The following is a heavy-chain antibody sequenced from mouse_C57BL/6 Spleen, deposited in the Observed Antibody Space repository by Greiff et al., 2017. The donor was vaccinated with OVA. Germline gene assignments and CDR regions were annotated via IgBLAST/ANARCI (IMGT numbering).Heavy chain of an antibody. CDR3: AREGGYRFAY. D-gene: IGHD2-2*01. CDR2: ISYDGSN. CDR1: GYSITSGYY. J-gene: IGHJ3*01. V-gene: IGHV3-6*01. Sequence: EVQLQQSGPGLVKPSQSLSLTCSVTGYSITSGYYWNWIRQFPGDKLEWMGYISYDGSNNYNPSLKNRISITRDTSKNQFFLKLNSVTTEDTATYYCAREGGYRFAYWGQGTLVTVSA.